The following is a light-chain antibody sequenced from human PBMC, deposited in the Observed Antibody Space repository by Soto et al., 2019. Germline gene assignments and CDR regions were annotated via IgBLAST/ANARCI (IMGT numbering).Light chain of an antibody. CDR1: QSVASSS. Sequence: EIVLTQSPGTLSLSPGERATLSCRTSQSVASSSLAWYQQKPGQAPRLLIYGASTRATGIPDRFSGSGSGTDFTLTISRLEPVDFAVYYCQQYGTSFWTFGQGTKVEIK. CDR2: GAS. J-gene: IGKJ1*01. V-gene: IGKV3-20*01. CDR3: QQYGTSFWT.